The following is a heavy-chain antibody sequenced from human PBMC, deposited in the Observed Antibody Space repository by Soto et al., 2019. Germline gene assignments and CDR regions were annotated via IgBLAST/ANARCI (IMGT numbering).Heavy chain of an antibody. V-gene: IGHV2-5*02. J-gene: IGHJ4*02. D-gene: IGHD2-15*01. CDR2: IYWDDDK. Sequence: QITLKESGPTLVKPTQTLTLTCTFSGFSLSTSAVGVGWIRQPPGKALEWLAFIYWDDDKRYSPSLKSSITITKDTSKNQVVLAMTNIDPVDTATYYCPHLVVAGLTYYFDYWAQGTLVTVSS. CDR1: GFSLSTSAVG. CDR3: PHLVVAGLTYYFDY.